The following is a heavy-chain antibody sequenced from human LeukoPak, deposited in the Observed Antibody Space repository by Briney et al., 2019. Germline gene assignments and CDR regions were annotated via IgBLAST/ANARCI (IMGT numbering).Heavy chain of an antibody. Sequence: PGGSLRLSCMGSGFNFNGYNMNWVRQAAGKGLEWIAYISISGDIRYYTDSVRGRFTISRDNAKNSLYLQMSSLRVDDTAVYYCGRLPIHQNQAKHTSWDAFDIWGRGTMITVSA. CDR2: ISISGDIR. J-gene: IGHJ3*02. D-gene: IGHD1-14*01. CDR1: GFNFNGYN. CDR3: GRLPIHQNQAKHTSWDAFDI. V-gene: IGHV3-48*01.